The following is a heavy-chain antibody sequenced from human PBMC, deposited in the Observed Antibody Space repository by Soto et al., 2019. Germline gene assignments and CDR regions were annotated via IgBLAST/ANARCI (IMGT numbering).Heavy chain of an antibody. Sequence: ASVKVSCKASGYTFTVYYMHWVRQAPGQGLEWMGWINPKSGGTMYPQKFQGRVTMTWDTSISTAYMALTRLRSDDTAVYYCARDLAKGGGSAGFDYWGQGTLVTVYS. V-gene: IGHV1-2*02. D-gene: IGHD1-26*01. CDR2: INPKSGGT. J-gene: IGHJ4*02. CDR1: GYTFTVYY. CDR3: ARDLAKGGGSAGFDY.